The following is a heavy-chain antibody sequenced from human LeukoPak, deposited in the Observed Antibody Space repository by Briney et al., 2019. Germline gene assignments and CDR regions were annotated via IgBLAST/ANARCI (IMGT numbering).Heavy chain of an antibody. D-gene: IGHD2-15*01. Sequence: SETLSLTCTVSGGSISGYFWSWIRQPPGKGLEWIGYLYYSGSTNYNPSLKSRVTMSVDTSKNQFSLNLRSVTAADTAVYYCARALGYCSGGSCTRGYNWFDPWGQGTLVTVPS. CDR1: GGSISGYF. J-gene: IGHJ5*02. CDR2: LYYSGST. V-gene: IGHV4-59*01. CDR3: ARALGYCSGGSCTRGYNWFDP.